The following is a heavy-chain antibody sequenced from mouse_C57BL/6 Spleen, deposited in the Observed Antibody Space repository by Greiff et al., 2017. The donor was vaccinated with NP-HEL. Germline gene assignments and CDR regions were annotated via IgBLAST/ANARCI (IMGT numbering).Heavy chain of an antibody. Sequence: QVQLKESGPGLVQPSQSLSITCTVSGFSLTSYGVHWVRQSPGKGLEWLGVIWSGGSTDSNAAFISRLSISKDNSKSHVFFKMNSLQADDTAIYYFARNYYFDHWGQGTTLTGSS. CDR2: IWSGGST. CDR3: ARNYYFDH. CDR1: GFSLTSYG. V-gene: IGHV2-2*01. J-gene: IGHJ2*01.